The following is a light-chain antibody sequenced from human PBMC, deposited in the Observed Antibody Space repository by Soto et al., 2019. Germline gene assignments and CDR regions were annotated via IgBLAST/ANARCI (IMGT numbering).Light chain of an antibody. V-gene: IGKV3-20*01. CDR1: QSVTSTY. Sequence: EIVLTQSPGTLSLSPGERATLSCRARQSVTSTYLAWYQQKPGQAPRLLISGASSRAPGIPARFIGSGSGTDFTLTINKLEPADFAMYYCQQYGSSQYTFGQGTKLEIK. CDR2: GAS. J-gene: IGKJ2*01. CDR3: QQYGSSQYT.